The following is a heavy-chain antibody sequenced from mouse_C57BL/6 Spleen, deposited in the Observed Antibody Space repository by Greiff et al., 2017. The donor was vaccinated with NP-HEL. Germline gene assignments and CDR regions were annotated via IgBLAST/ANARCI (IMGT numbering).Heavy chain of an antibody. D-gene: IGHD3-1*01. Sequence: EVMLVESGGGLVKPGGSLKLSCAASGFTFSSYAMSWVRQTPEKRLEWVATISDSGSYTYYPDNVKGRFTISRDNAKNNLYLQMSHLKSEDTAMYYCARDIGDAFAYWGQGTLVTVSA. J-gene: IGHJ3*01. CDR1: GFTFSSYA. CDR3: ARDIGDAFAY. V-gene: IGHV5-4*01. CDR2: ISDSGSYT.